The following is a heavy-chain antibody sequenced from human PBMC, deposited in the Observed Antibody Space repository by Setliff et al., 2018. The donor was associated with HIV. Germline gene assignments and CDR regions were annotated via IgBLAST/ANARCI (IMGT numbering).Heavy chain of an antibody. CDR1: GASFIRSRYY. V-gene: IGHV4-61*09. Sequence: SDTLSLTCTVSGASFIRSRYYWSWIRQPAGKGLEWIGHVYTTGSASYNPSLESRVTILEALSKNQFSLNLDSVTAADTAVYFCARALAGGSGWNYFDLWGPGTLVTVSS. CDR2: VYTTGSA. J-gene: IGHJ4*02. D-gene: IGHD6-19*01. CDR3: ARALAGGSGWNYFDL.